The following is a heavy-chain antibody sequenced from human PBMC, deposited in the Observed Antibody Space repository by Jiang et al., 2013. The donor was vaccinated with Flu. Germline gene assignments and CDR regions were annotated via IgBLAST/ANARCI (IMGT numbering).Heavy chain of an antibody. J-gene: IGHJ5*02. V-gene: IGHV1-2*02. D-gene: IGHD4-11*01. CDR3: ASQTTVGGPFTNWLDP. CDR1: GYKFTGYL. Sequence: KVSCKASGYKFTGYLMHWVRQAPGQGLEWMGWINPHSGGTKHAQDFQGRVTMTRDTSINSAYMELSRLRSDDTAVYYCASQTTVGGPFTNWLDPWGQGTLVIVSS. CDR2: INPHSGGT.